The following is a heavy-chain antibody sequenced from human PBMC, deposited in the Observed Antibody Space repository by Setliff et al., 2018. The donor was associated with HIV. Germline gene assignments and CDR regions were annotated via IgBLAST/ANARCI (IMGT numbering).Heavy chain of an antibody. CDR3: AREDIAVASAFDI. CDR2: INHSGKT. Sequence: SSETLSLTCAVYGGSFSGYYWTWIRQPPGKGLEWIGDINHSGKTNYNRSLKSRVTISLDTSKNQFSLRLTSVTAADTAVYYCAREDIAVASAFDIWGQGTMVTVSS. CDR1: GGSFSGYY. V-gene: IGHV4-34*01. J-gene: IGHJ3*02. D-gene: IGHD6-19*01.